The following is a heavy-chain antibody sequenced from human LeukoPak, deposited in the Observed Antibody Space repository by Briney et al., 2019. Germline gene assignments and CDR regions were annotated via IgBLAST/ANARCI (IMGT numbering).Heavy chain of an antibody. CDR2: IYPGDSDT. J-gene: IGHJ4*02. CDR1: GYIFNAYW. V-gene: IGHV5-51*01. Sequence: GKSLKISCRGSGYIFNAYWIGWVRQMPGKGLEWMGIIYPGDSDTRYTPSFQGQVTLSADKSINTAYLQWSSLKASDTAMYYCARRQGCSSTSCPPDYWGQGTLVTVSP. CDR3: ARRQGCSSTSCPPDY. D-gene: IGHD2-2*01.